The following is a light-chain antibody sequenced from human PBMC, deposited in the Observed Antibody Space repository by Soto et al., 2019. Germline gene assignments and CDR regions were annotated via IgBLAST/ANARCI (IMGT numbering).Light chain of an antibody. J-gene: IGKJ1*01. Sequence: IQLTQSPSSLSASVGARVTITCRASQDISSHLAWYQQKPGKAPKLLIYPASTLQSGVPSRFSGSGSGTDVTLSSSVRQPEDFATYYCQQVIFYPLTFGQGTTVEVK. CDR2: PAS. CDR3: QQVIFYPLT. V-gene: IGKV1-9*01. CDR1: QDISSH.